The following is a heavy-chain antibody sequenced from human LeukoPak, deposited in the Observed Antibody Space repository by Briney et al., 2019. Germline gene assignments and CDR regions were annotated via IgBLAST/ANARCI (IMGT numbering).Heavy chain of an antibody. J-gene: IGHJ6*03. CDR1: GGSFSGYY. Sequence: PSETLSLTCAVYGGSFSGYYWSWIRQPPGKGLEWIGEINHSGSTNYNPSLKSRVTISVDTSKNQFSLKLSSVTAADTAVYYCARKGRYFDCPISYYYYMDVWGKGTTVTISS. CDR2: INHSGST. CDR3: ARKGRYFDCPISYYYYMDV. D-gene: IGHD3-9*01. V-gene: IGHV4-34*01.